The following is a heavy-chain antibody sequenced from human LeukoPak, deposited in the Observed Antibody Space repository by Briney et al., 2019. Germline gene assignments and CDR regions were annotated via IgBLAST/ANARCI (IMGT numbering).Heavy chain of an antibody. CDR3: AREDWNYRWFDP. Sequence: SETLSLTCTVSGYSITSGYYWGWIRQPPGKGLEWIGSIYHSGSTYYNPSLKSRVTISVDTSKNQFSLKLSSVTAADTAVYYCAREDWNYRWFDPWGQGTLVTVSS. CDR1: GYSITSGYY. D-gene: IGHD1-7*01. CDR2: IYHSGST. J-gene: IGHJ5*02. V-gene: IGHV4-38-2*02.